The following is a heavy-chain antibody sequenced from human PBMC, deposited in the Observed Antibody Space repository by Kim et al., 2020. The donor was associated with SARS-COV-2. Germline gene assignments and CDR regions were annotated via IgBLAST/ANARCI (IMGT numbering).Heavy chain of an antibody. V-gene: IGHV3-53*01. Sequence: GGSLRLSCAASGFTVSSNYMSWVRQAPGKGLEWVSVIYSGGSTYYADSVKGRFTISRDNSKNTLYLQMNSLRAEDTAVYYCARDGTTYYYDSSGYYFSGWYFDLWGRGTLVTVSS. D-gene: IGHD3-22*01. CDR1: GFTVSSNY. J-gene: IGHJ2*01. CDR3: ARDGTTYYYDSSGYYFSGWYFDL. CDR2: IYSGGST.